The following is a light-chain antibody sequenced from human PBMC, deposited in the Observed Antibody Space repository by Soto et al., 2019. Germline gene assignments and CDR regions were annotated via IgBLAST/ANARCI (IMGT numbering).Light chain of an antibody. J-gene: IGKJ1*01. CDR3: QQYDGSPPWT. CDR1: QSVSSTS. Sequence: EIVLTQSPGTLSFSPGERATLSCRASQSVSSTSLAWYQQKPGQAPRLLIYGASNRATGIPDRFSGSGSGTDFTLTISRLELEDFAVYYCQQYDGSPPWTFGLGTKVEFK. CDR2: GAS. V-gene: IGKV3-20*01.